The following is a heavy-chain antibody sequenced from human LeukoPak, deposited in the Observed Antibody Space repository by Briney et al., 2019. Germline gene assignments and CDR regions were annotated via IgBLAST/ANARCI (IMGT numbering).Heavy chain of an antibody. Sequence: SVKVSCKASGGTFSSYAISWVRQAPGQGLEWMGGIIPIFGTANYAQKFQGRVTITADKSTSTAYMELSSLRSEDTAVYYCARPGYDILTGYQYYFDYWGQGTLVTVSS. J-gene: IGHJ4*02. CDR1: GGTFSSYA. D-gene: IGHD3-9*01. CDR2: IIPIFGTA. CDR3: ARPGYDILTGYQYYFDY. V-gene: IGHV1-69*06.